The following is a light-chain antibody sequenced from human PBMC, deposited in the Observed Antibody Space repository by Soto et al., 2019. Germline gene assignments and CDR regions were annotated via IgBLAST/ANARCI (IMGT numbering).Light chain of an antibody. V-gene: IGLV2-14*01. J-gene: IGLJ1*01. CDR3: SSYASGSIRV. CDR1: SSDVGLYNY. CDR2: DVS. Sequence: QSALTQPASVSGSPGQSITISCTGTSSDVGLYNYVSWYQQHPGKAPKVMIYDVSNRPSGVSNRFSGSKSGNTASLTISGLQAEDEADYYCSSYASGSIRVFGTGTKVTVL.